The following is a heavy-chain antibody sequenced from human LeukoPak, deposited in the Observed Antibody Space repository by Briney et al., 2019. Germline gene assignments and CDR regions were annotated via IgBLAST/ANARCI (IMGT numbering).Heavy chain of an antibody. D-gene: IGHD3-22*01. CDR2: IGGSGETT. Sequence: GGSLRLSCAASGFTFSVYAMTWVRQAPGKGLEWVSAIGGSGETTYDADSVKGRFTICRDNSKNTLYLQMNSLRAEDTATYYCARDYYHSGGYPALDAFAIWGQGTRVTVSS. J-gene: IGHJ3*02. CDR1: GFTFSVYA. CDR3: ARDYYHSGGYPALDAFAI. V-gene: IGHV3-23*01.